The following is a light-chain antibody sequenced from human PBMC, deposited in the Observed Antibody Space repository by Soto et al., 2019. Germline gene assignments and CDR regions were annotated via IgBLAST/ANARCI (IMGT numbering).Light chain of an antibody. CDR1: QSISRY. CDR3: QQRRNWPLT. Sequence: EIVLTQSPATLSLSPGERDTLSCRASQSISRYLAWYQQKPGQAPRLLIYDASNRATGIPARFSGSGSGTDFTLTISSLEPEDFAVYYCQQRRNWPLTFGGGTKVEIK. V-gene: IGKV3-11*01. J-gene: IGKJ4*01. CDR2: DAS.